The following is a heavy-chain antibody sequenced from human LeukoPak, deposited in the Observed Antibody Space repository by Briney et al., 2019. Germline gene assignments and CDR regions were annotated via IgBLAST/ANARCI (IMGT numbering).Heavy chain of an antibody. CDR2: IYYSGST. J-gene: IGHJ5*02. D-gene: IGHD2-15*01. Sequence: SETLSLTCTVSGGSISSYYWGWIRQPPGKGLEWIGYIYYSGSTNYNPSLKSRVTISVDTSKNQFSLKLSSVTAADTAVYYCARITYCSGGSCYGWWFDPWGQGTLVTVSS. CDR3: ARITYCSGGSCYGWWFDP. CDR1: GGSISSYY. V-gene: IGHV4-59*01.